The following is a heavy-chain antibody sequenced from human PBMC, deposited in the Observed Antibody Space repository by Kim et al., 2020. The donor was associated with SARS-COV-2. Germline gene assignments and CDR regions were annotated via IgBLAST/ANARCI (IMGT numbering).Heavy chain of an antibody. Sequence: YIDSVKGRCSISRDTSKNTLYLQMNSLRAEDTAIYYCARSSTVGATTFDFWGQGTLVTVSS. J-gene: IGHJ4*02. V-gene: IGHV3-23*01. D-gene: IGHD1-26*01. CDR3: ARSSTVGATTFDF.